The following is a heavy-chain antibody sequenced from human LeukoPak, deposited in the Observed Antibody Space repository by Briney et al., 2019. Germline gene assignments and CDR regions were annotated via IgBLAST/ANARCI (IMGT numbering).Heavy chain of an antibody. D-gene: IGHD3-9*01. CDR2: IYYSGST. CDR1: GGSISSHY. J-gene: IGHJ6*03. V-gene: IGHV4-59*11. Sequence: SETLSLTCTVSGGSISSHYWSWIRQPPGKGLEWIGYIYYSGSTNYNPSLKSRVTISVDTSKNQFSLKLSSVTAADTAVYYCARRNYDILTGFYGGGTYNYYYTDVWGKGTTVIVSS. CDR3: ARRNYDILTGFYGGGTYNYYYTDV.